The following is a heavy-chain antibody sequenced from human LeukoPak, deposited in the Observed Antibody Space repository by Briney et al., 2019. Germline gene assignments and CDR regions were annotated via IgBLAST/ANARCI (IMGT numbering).Heavy chain of an antibody. Sequence: GGSLRLSCAASGFTFSSHAMSWVRQAPGKGLEWVSATSGSGGSTYYADSEKGRFTISRDNSKNTLYLQMNSLRAEDTAVYYCAKKTIVGATVDAFDIWGQGTMVIVSS. CDR1: GFTFSSHA. CDR2: TSGSGGST. D-gene: IGHD1-26*01. V-gene: IGHV3-23*01. CDR3: AKKTIVGATVDAFDI. J-gene: IGHJ3*02.